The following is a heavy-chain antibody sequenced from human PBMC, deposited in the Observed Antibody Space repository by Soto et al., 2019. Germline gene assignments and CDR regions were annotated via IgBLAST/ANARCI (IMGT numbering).Heavy chain of an antibody. J-gene: IGHJ3*02. V-gene: IGHV1-69*13. CDR3: ARVGGDITDDAFDI. CDR1: GGTFSSYA. CDR2: IIPIFGTA. D-gene: IGHD2-15*01. Sequence: SVKVSCKASGGTFSSYAISWVRQAPGQGLEWMGGIIPIFGTANHAQKFQGRVTITADESTSTAYMELSSLRSEDTAVYYCARVGGDITDDAFDIWGPGTMVTVSS.